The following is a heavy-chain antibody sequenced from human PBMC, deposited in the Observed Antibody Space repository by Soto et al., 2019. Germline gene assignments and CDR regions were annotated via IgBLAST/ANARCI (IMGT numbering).Heavy chain of an antibody. J-gene: IGHJ4*02. Sequence: PGGSLRLSCAASGFTFSSYAMSWVRQAPGKGLEWVSAISGSGGSTYYADSVKGRFTISRDNSKNTLYLQMNSLRAEDTAVYYCAKDVGRRDGYNRAFDYWGQGTLVTVSS. CDR1: GFTFSSYA. V-gene: IGHV3-23*01. D-gene: IGHD5-12*01. CDR2: ISGSGGST. CDR3: AKDVGRRDGYNRAFDY.